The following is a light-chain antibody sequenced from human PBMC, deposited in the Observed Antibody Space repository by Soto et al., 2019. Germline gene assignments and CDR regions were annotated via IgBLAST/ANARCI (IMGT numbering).Light chain of an antibody. CDR1: SSDVCGYNF. CDR3: SSYTGSSTLAV. Sequence: QSVLTQPASVSGSPGQSITISCTGTSSDVCGYNFVSWYQHHPGKAPKLMIYQVSYRPSGVSNRFSGSKSGNTASLTISGLQAEDEADYYCSSYTGSSTLAVLGTGTKLTVL. CDR2: QVS. J-gene: IGLJ1*01. V-gene: IGLV2-14*01.